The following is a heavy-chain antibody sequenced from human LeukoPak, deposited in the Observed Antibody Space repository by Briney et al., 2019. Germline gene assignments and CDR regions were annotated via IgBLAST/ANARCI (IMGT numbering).Heavy chain of an antibody. V-gene: IGHV3-23*01. CDR2: IAGSDGFT. Sequence: GGSLRLSCAASGFPLSSYAMNWVRQAPGKGLEWVSLIAGSDGFTQYAASGKGRFTISRDNSKSTVYLQMHRLRVEDTALYYCVRSLDYWGQGTLVTVYS. CDR1: GFPLSSYA. CDR3: VRSLDY. J-gene: IGHJ4*02.